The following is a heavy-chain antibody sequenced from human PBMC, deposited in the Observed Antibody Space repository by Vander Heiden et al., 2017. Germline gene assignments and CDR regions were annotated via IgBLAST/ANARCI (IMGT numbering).Heavy chain of an antibody. CDR1: GFIVSSYY. Sequence: EVQLAESGGGLIQPGGSLRLQCAAYGFIVSSYYMSWVRQAPGKGLEWVSVIYSGGSKYYVDSVKGRFTISRDNSKNTLYLQMNSLRAEDTAVYYCARDTRPGGLDYWGQGTLVTVSS. V-gene: IGHV3-53*01. D-gene: IGHD3-10*01. J-gene: IGHJ4*02. CDR3: ARDTRPGGLDY. CDR2: IYSGGSK.